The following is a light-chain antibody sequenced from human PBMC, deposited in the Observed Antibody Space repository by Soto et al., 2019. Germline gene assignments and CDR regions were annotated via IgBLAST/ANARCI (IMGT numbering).Light chain of an antibody. V-gene: IGLV2-14*01. CDR1: SSDVGAYNY. CDR3: SSYTSSSTVV. CDR2: EVS. J-gene: IGLJ2*01. Sequence: QSALTQPASVSGSPGQSITISCTGTSSDVGAYNYVSWYQHHPGKAPKLIIYEVSNRPSGVSNRFSGSKSGNTASLTISGLQAEDEADYYCSSYTSSSTVVFGGGTKLTVL.